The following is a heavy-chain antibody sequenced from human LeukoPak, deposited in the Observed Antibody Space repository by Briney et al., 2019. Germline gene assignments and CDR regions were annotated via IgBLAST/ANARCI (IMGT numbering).Heavy chain of an antibody. CDR2: INQAGSEK. Sequence: PGGSLRLSCAASGCIFSSYWMSWVRQAPGKGLEWVANINQAGSEKYYVDSVKGRFTISRDNAKNSLFLQMNSLRAEDTAVYFCARVVVGVTNRFDPWGQGTLVIVSS. V-gene: IGHV3-7*05. CDR3: ARVVVGVTNRFDP. D-gene: IGHD2-15*01. J-gene: IGHJ5*02. CDR1: GCIFSSYW.